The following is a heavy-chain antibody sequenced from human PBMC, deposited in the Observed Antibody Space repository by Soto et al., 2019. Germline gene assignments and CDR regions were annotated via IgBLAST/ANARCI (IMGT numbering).Heavy chain of an antibody. D-gene: IGHD3-16*01. V-gene: IGHV4-59*01. Sequence: QVQLQESGPGLGKPSETLSLTCTVSGGSISSYYWSWIRQPPGKGLEWIGYIYYSGSTNYNPSLKSRVTVSVDTSKNQFSLKLSSVTAADTAVYYCARAWGLSFDSWGQGTLVTVSS. CDR1: GGSISSYY. CDR3: ARAWGLSFDS. CDR2: IYYSGST. J-gene: IGHJ4*02.